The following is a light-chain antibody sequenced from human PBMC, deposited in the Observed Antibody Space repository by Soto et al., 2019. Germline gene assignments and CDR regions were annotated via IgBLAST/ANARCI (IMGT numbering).Light chain of an antibody. CDR1: QSINTY. V-gene: IGKV3D-11*02. Sequence: EHVLTQSPATLSLSTGEGATLSCRASQSINTYLAWYQQKPDQAHRLLIYDASKRATGIPARFSGSGYGTNFTLTISSLEPEELAVYYGQQRRSWQVTVGQGTRLEIK. CDR2: DAS. J-gene: IGKJ5*01. CDR3: QQRRSWQVT.